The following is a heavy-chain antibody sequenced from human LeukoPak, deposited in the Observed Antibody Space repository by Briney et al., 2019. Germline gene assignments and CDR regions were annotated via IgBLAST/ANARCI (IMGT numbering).Heavy chain of an antibody. CDR1: GYRFSTYG. J-gene: IGHJ6*02. CDR2: IYPGDSDT. Sequence: GESLKLSCKGSGYRFSTYGIGWVRQKPGKGLEWMGIIYPGDSDTTYSPSFQGQVTISADKSISTSYLQWSSLKASDTAMYYCARLDSAGYSSGWYGMDVWGQGTTVTVSS. V-gene: IGHV5-51*01. CDR3: ARLDSAGYSSGWYGMDV. D-gene: IGHD6-19*01.